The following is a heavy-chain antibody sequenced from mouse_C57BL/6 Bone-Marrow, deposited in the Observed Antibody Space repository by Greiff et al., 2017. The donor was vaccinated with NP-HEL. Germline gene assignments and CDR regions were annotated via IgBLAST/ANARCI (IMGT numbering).Heavy chain of an antibody. J-gene: IGHJ3*01. CDR3: AGDSGFAY. V-gene: IGHV12-3*01. CDR2: ITHSGET. Sequence: VKVVESGPGLVKPSQSLFLTCSITGFPITSGYYWIWIRQSPGKPLEWMGYITHSGETFYNPSLQSPISITRETSKNQFFLQLNSVTTEDTAMYYCAGDSGFAYWGQGTLVTVSA. CDR1: GFPITSGYY.